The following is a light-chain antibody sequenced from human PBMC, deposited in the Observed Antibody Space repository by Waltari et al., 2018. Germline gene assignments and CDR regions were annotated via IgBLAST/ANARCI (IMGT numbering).Light chain of an antibody. CDR2: GVT. Sequence: QSALTQPPSASGSPGQSVTISCAGTNSDVGTYNYVSWYQHHPGKVPKLLIYGVTERLPGVPVRCSVSKSGPTASLTVSGLQADDEADYYCTSYGGVNVLGVLFGGGTKLTVL. J-gene: IGLJ2*01. CDR1: NSDVGTYNY. CDR3: TSYGGVNVLGVL. V-gene: IGLV2-8*01.